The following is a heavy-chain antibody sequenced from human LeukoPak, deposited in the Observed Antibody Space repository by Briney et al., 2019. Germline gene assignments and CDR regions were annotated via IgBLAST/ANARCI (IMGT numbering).Heavy chain of an antibody. CDR3: ATGYHRYGSGSYDYYYYYMDV. CDR1: GYTFTGYY. J-gene: IGHJ6*03. CDR2: FDPEDGET. D-gene: IGHD3-10*01. Sequence: GASVKVSCKASGYTFTGYYMHWVRQAPGKGLEWMGGFDPEDGETIYAQKFQGRVTMTEDTSTDTAYMELSRLRSEDTAVYYCATGYHRYGSGSYDYYYYYMDVWGKGTTVTVSS. V-gene: IGHV1-24*01.